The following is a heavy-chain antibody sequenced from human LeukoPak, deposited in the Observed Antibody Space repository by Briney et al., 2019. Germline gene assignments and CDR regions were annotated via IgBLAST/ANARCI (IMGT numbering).Heavy chain of an antibody. V-gene: IGHV1-8*01. D-gene: IGHD6-13*01. CDR1: GYTFTSYD. Sequence: ASVKVSCRASGYTFTSYDINWVRQATGQGLEWMGWMNPNSGNTGYAQKFQGRVTMTEDTSTDTAYMELSSLRSEDTAVYYCATLARNSSSWRYYYYMDVWGKGTTVTVSS. J-gene: IGHJ6*03. CDR2: MNPNSGNT. CDR3: ATLARNSSSWRYYYYMDV.